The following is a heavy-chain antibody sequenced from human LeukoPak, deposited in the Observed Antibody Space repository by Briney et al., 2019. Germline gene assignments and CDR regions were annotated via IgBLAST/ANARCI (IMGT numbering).Heavy chain of an antibody. CDR3: ARDRDGSNAIDI. V-gene: IGHV4-59*01. Sequence: SETLSLTCTVSGGSFSSFNWNWIRQPPGKGLEWIGYIYYSGSTNYNPSLKSRVTISADTSKNQFSLNLRSVTAADTAVYYCARDRDGSNAIDIWGQGTVVTVSS. CDR2: IYYSGST. J-gene: IGHJ3*02. D-gene: IGHD5-24*01. CDR1: GGSFSSFN.